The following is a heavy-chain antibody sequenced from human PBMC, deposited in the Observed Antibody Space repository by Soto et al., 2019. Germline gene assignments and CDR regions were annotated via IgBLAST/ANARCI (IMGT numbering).Heavy chain of an antibody. CDR2: MNPNSGNT. D-gene: IGHD3-9*01. CDR1: GYTFTSYD. V-gene: IGHV1-8*01. J-gene: IGHJ5*02. CDR3: ARGDLGYYDILTGYSNWFDP. Sequence: GASVKVSCKASGYTFTSYDINWVRQATGQGLEWMGWMNPNSGNTGYAQKFQGRVTMTRNTSISTAYMELSSLRSEDTAVYYCARGDLGYYDILTGYSNWFDPWGQGTLVTVSS.